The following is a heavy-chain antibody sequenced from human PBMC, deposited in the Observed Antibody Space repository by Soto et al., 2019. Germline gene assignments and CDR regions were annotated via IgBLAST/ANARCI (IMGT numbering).Heavy chain of an antibody. D-gene: IGHD6-13*01. CDR2: IIPIFGTA. CDR1: GGTFSSYA. V-gene: IGHV1-69*01. J-gene: IGHJ4*02. CDR3: ARDKASGYSSSWSNFDY. Sequence: QVQLVQSGAEVKKPGSSVKVSCKASGGTFSSYAISWVRQAPGQGLEWMGAIIPIFGTANYAQKFQGRVTITADESTITAYMELSSLRSEDTSVYYCARDKASGYSSSWSNFDYWGQGTLVTVSS.